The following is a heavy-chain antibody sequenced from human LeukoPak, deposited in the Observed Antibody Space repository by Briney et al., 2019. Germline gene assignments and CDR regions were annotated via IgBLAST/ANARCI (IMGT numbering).Heavy chain of an antibody. Sequence: GGSLRLSCAASGFTFSSYGMHWVRQAPGKGLEWVAVIWYDGSNKYYADSVKGRFTISRDNSKNTLYLQMNSLRAEDTAVYYCARRGRVPAAIIFYYYMDVWGKGTTVTVSS. D-gene: IGHD2-2*02. J-gene: IGHJ6*03. CDR1: GFTFSSYG. CDR3: ARRGRVPAAIIFYYYMDV. CDR2: IWYDGSNK. V-gene: IGHV3-33*01.